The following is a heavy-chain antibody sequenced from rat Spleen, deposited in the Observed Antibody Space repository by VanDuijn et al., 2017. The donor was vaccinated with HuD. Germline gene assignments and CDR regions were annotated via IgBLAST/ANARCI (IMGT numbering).Heavy chain of an antibody. CDR2: ISYDGSAT. D-gene: IGHD1-1*01. J-gene: IGHJ2*01. CDR1: GLTFSDYN. Sequence: EVQLVESGGGLVQPGRSLKLSCAASGLTFSDYNMAWVRQAPTNDLAWIASISYDGSATYYRDSVKGRFTLSRDNAKSTLYLEMDSLRSEDTATYYCARGSGVDYWGQGVMVTVSS. V-gene: IGHV5-17*01. CDR3: ARGSGVDY.